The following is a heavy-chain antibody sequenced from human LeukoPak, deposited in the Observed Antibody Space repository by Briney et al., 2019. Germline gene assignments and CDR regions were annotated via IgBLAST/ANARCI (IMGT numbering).Heavy chain of an antibody. CDR1: GFSFSSYG. CDR3: ARKVLRGSSGFDI. V-gene: IGHV3-33*07. CDR2: IRYDGSNR. Sequence: GGSLRLSCAASGFSFSSYGMYWVRQAPGKGLEWVAFIRYDGSNRYYADSVKGRFTISRDNTKNSLYLRMNSLRAEDTAVYYCARKVLRGSSGFDIWGQGTMVTVS. J-gene: IGHJ3*02. D-gene: IGHD6-19*01.